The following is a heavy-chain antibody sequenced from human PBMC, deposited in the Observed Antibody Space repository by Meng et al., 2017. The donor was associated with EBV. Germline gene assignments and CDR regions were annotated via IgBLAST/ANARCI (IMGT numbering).Heavy chain of an antibody. CDR2: ISGSGGST. CDR1: GFTCSSYA. J-gene: IGHJ4*02. CDR3: AKVNQLLGGNDY. V-gene: IGHV3-23*01. D-gene: IGHD1-26*01. Sequence: SWGCLVEPVRSLSLYCAASGFTCSSYAMSWVRESRGEGLEWVSAISGSGGSTDYADSVKGRFTISRDNSKITLYLQMNSLRAEDTAVYYCAKVNQLLGGNDYWGQGTLVTVSS.